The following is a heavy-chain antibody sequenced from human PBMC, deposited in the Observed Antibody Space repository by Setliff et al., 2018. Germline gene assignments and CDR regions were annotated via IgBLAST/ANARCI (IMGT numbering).Heavy chain of an antibody. J-gene: IGHJ3*02. D-gene: IGHD1-26*01. V-gene: IGHV4-39*07. CDR1: GGSVSDNGYF. Sequence: SETLSLTCTVPGGSVSDNGYFWGWVRQPPGRGLEWIGNIYFGGNTYFNPSFKSRVTMSIDTSNSQFSLKLSSVTATDTAIYYCARDASASDGRNAFDIWGQGTMVTVS. CDR2: IYFGGNT. CDR3: ARDASASDGRNAFDI.